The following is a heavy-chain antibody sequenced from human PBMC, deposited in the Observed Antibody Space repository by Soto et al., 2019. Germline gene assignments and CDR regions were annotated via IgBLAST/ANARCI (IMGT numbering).Heavy chain of an antibody. CDR3: ARGAIDYGGDIDY. J-gene: IGHJ4*02. CDR1: GGSFSGYY. D-gene: IGHD4-17*01. Sequence: SETLSLTCAVYGGSFSGYYWSWIRQPPGKGLEWIGEINHSGSTNYNPSLKSRVTISVDTSKNQFSLKLSSVTAADTAVYYCARGAIDYGGDIDYWGQGTPVTVSS. CDR2: INHSGST. V-gene: IGHV4-34*01.